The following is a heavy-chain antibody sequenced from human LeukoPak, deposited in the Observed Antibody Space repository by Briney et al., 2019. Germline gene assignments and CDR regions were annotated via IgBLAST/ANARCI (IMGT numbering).Heavy chain of an antibody. V-gene: IGHV4-59*08. J-gene: IGHJ3*02. CDR3: ARHYPYDSGAYQDGFDI. Sequence: SETLSLTCTLSGASIRSHYWSWIRQPPGKGLEWLAYIHNSGRTNYNPSLKSRLTISLDTSKNQFSLNVRSVTAADTAVYYCARHYPYDSGAYQDGFDIWGQGTMVTVSS. D-gene: IGHD3-22*01. CDR2: IHNSGRT. CDR1: GASIRSHY.